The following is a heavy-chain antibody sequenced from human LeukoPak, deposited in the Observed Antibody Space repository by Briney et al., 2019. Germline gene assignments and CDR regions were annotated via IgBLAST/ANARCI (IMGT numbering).Heavy chain of an antibody. D-gene: IGHD1-26*01. CDR1: GFTFSSYA. CDR3: ARVVGATRTHFDY. CDR2: ISSNGGST. V-gene: IGHV3-64*01. J-gene: IGHJ4*02. Sequence: PGGSLRLSCAASGFTFSSYAMHWVRQAPGKGLEYVSAISSNGGSTYYANSVKGRFTISRDNSKNTLYLQMGSLRAEDMAVYYCARVVGATRTHFDYWGQGTLVTVSP.